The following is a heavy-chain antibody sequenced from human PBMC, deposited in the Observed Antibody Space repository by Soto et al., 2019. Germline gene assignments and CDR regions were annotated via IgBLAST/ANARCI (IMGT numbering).Heavy chain of an antibody. V-gene: IGHV1-69*01. D-gene: IGHD3-3*01. CDR2: A. CDR3: ARGVVENYYYYYYGMDV. Sequence: ANYAQKFQGRVPITADESTSTAYMELSSLRSEDTAVYYCARGVVENYYYYYYGMDVWGQGTTVTVSS. J-gene: IGHJ6*02.